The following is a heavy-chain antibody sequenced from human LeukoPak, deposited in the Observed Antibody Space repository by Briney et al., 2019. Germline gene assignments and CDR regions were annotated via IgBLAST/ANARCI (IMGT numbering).Heavy chain of an antibody. J-gene: IGHJ4*02. D-gene: IGHD4-11*01. V-gene: IGHV4-39*01. Sequence: PSETLSLTCTVSGDSIGNSNYYWAWVRQPPGKGLEWLGSIFYSGSTYYNPSLKSRGTISVDTSKNQFSLTLHSVTAADTATYYCARRGITYSISFFAYWGQGTLVTVSS. CDR1: GDSIGNSNYY. CDR3: ARRGITYSISFFAY. CDR2: IFYSGST.